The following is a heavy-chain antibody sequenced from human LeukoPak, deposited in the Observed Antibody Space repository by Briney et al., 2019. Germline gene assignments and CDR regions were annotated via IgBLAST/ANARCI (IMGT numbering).Heavy chain of an antibody. D-gene: IGHD3-3*01. CDR1: GVSIIDNNFY. CDR3: ARMSFAFAPSFFDY. J-gene: IGHJ4*01. Sequence: SETLSLTCSVSGVSIIDNNFYWAWIRQPPGKGLGWIGIFYYIGGPSYNPSLQSRVTISGDTSRTLCSFKLTSATVTDPAIYFCARMSFAFAPSFFDYWGHGALVPVSS. CDR2: FYYIGGP. V-gene: IGHV4-39*01.